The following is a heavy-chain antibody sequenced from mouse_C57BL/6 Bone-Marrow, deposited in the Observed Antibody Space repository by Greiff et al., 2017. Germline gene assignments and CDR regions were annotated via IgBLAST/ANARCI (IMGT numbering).Heavy chain of an antibody. CDR3: TTKGLRRWYFDV. Sequence: EVQLKESGAELVRPGASVKLSCTASGFNIKDDYMHWVKQRPEQGLEWIGWIDPENGDTEYASKFQGKATITADTSSNTAYLQLSSLTSEDTAVYYCTTKGLRRWYFDVWGTGTTVTVSS. D-gene: IGHD1-2*01. V-gene: IGHV14-4*01. CDR2: IDPENGDT. CDR1: GFNIKDDY. J-gene: IGHJ1*03.